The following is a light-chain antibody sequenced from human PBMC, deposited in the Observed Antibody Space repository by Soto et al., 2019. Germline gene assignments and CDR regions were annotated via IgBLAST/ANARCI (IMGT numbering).Light chain of an antibody. CDR1: QGISNY. V-gene: IGKV1-27*01. CDR2: GAS. CDR3: QKDNSAPHT. Sequence: DIQMTQSPSSLSASVGDRVTITCRASQGISNYLAWYQQKPGKVPKLLMYGASTLQSGVPSRFSGSGSGTEFTLIISSLQPEDVATYYCQKDNSAPHTFGPGTKVDLK. J-gene: IGKJ3*01.